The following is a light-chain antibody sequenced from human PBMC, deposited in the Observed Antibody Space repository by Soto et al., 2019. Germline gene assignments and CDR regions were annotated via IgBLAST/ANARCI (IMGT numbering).Light chain of an antibody. V-gene: IGKV1-27*01. CDR1: QGISNS. CDR3: QNYNSDHKT. CDR2: AAS. Sequence: EIQMTQSPSSLSASVGDRVTITCRARQGISNSLAWYQQKPGKVPKLLIYAASTLQSGVPSRFSGSGSGTDFTLTISSLQPEDVVTYYCQNYNSDHKTFGQGPKVEIK. J-gene: IGKJ1*01.